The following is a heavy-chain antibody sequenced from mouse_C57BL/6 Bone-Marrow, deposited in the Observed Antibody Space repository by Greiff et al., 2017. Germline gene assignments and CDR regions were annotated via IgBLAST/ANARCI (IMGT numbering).Heavy chain of an antibody. CDR3: ARSHCYGSSRDY. CDR1: GYAFTNYL. Sequence: VKLMESGAELVRPGTSVKVSCKASGYAFTNYLIEWVKQRPGQGLEWIGVINPGSGGTNYNEKFKGQATLTADKSSSTAYLQLSSLTSKDSAVYVCARSHCYGSSRDYWGQGTTLTVSS. D-gene: IGHD1-1*01. V-gene: IGHV1-54*01. J-gene: IGHJ2*01. CDR2: INPGSGGT.